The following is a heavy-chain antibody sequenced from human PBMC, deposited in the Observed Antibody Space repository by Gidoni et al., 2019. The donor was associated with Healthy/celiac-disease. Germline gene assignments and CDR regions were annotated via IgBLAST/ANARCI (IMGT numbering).Heavy chain of an antibody. J-gene: IGHJ3*02. CDR2: IRSKAYGGTT. Sequence: EVQLVESGGGLVQPGRSLRLSCTASGFTFGEYAMSWFRQAPGKGLEWVGFIRSKAYGGTTEYAASVKGRFTISRDDSKSIAYLQMNSLKTEDTAVYYCTRDRIQLWLGAFDIWGQGTMVTVSS. V-gene: IGHV3-49*03. CDR3: TRDRIQLWLGAFDI. D-gene: IGHD5-18*01. CDR1: GFTFGEYA.